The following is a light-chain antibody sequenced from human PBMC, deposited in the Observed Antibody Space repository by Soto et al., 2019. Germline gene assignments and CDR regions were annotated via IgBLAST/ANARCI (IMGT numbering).Light chain of an antibody. CDR3: SSYTSSSTYG. J-gene: IGLJ1*01. CDR2: DVT. CDR1: SSDVGGYNY. V-gene: IGLV2-14*01. Sequence: QSALTQPASVSGSPGQSIAISCTGTSSDVGGYNYVSWYQQHPGKAHKLIIYDVTNRPSGVSNRFSGSKSGNTASLTISGLQAEDEADYYCSSYTSSSTYGFGTGTKVTVL.